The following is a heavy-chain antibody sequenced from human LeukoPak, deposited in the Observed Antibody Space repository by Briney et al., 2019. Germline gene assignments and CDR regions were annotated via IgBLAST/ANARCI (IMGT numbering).Heavy chain of an antibody. V-gene: IGHV4-34*01. D-gene: IGHD3-22*01. CDR1: GGSFSGYY. CDR2: IYPRGRL. CDR3: ARGRQEVSKIVVVMTAVSYYLDV. J-gene: IGHJ6*03. Sequence: SETLSLTCAVYGGSFSGYYWTWIRQAPGKGLEWIGEIYPRGRLSYTPSLKSRLTISVAASNHRFSLILRSSTAADTAVYYCARGRQEVSKIVVVMTAVSYYLDVWGKGTRVTVSS.